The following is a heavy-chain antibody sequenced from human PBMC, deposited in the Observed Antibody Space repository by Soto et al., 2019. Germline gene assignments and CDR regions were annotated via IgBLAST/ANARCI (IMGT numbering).Heavy chain of an antibody. CDR2: ISAHNGNT. V-gene: IGHV1-18*01. Sequence: QVHLVQSGAEVKKPGASVKVSCKCSGYTFTSYGITWVRQAPGQGLEWMGWISAHNGNTDYAQKLQGRVTVTRDTSTSTAHMELRSLRSDDTTVYYCARGRYGDYWGQGALVTVSS. CDR3: ARGRYGDY. J-gene: IGHJ4*02. D-gene: IGHD1-1*01. CDR1: GYTFTSYG.